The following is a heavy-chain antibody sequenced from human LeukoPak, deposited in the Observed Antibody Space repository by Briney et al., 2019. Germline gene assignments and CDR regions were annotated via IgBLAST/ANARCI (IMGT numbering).Heavy chain of an antibody. D-gene: IGHD3-3*01. J-gene: IGHJ4*02. V-gene: IGHV4-59*01. CDR2: IHYSGST. CDR3: ARGVRFLECTD. Sequence: IRQXPGKGLEWIVYIHYSGSTSYNPSLKSRITISVDTFKNQFSLKLSSVTAADTAVYYCARGVRFLECTDWGQGTLVTVSS.